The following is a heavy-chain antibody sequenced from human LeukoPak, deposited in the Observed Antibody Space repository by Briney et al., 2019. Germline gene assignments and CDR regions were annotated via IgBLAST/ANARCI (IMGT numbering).Heavy chain of an antibody. D-gene: IGHD1-26*01. CDR1: GFIFSSYS. V-gene: IGHV3-23*01. J-gene: IGHJ4*02. CDR2: ISGGGGST. Sequence: GGSLRLSCAASGFIFSSYSMNWVRQAPGKGLEWVSTISGGGGSTYYADSVKGRFTISRDNSKNTLYLQVNSLRAEDTAVYYCAKGGKWDVTPFDYWGQGTLVTVSS. CDR3: AKGGKWDVTPFDY.